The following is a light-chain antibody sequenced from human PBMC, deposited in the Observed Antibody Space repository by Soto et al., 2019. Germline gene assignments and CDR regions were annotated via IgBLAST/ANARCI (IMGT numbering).Light chain of an antibody. V-gene: IGLV1-51*01. J-gene: IGLJ1*01. Sequence: QSVLTQPPSVSAAPGQKVTISCSGSSSNIGNNYVSWYQQLPGTAPKLLIYDNNKRPSGIPDRFSGSKSGTSATLGITGLQTGDEADYYCGTWDSRMSDGVFGTGTKV. CDR3: GTWDSRMSDGV. CDR2: DNN. CDR1: SSNIGNNY.